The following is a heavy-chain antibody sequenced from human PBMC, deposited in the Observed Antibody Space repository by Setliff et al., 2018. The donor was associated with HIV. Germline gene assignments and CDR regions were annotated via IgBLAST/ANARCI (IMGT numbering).Heavy chain of an antibody. J-gene: IGHJ6*03. V-gene: IGHV3-20*04. D-gene: IGHD4-17*01. Sequence: GSLRLSCAASGFSFSSYSMNWVRQVPGKGLEWVSGINWNGGSTGYADSVRGRFTISGDNAKNSLYLQMNSLRAEDTALYYCARDDYGDYEAYYYYYMDVWGKGTTVTVSS. CDR1: GFSFSSYS. CDR3: ARDDYGDYEAYYYYYMDV. CDR2: INWNGGST.